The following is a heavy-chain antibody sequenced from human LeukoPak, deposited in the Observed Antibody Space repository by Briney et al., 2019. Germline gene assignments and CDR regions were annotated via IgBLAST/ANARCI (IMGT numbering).Heavy chain of an antibody. V-gene: IGHV3-21*01. CDR3: AREMGIAVAGLDY. Sequence: PGGSLRLSCAASGFTFSSYSMNWVRQAPGKGLEWVSSISSSSSYIYYADSVKGRFTISRDNAKNSLYLQMNSLRAEDTAVYYCAREMGIAVAGLDYWGQGTLVTVSS. CDR1: GFTFSSYS. CDR2: ISSSSSYI. J-gene: IGHJ4*02. D-gene: IGHD6-19*01.